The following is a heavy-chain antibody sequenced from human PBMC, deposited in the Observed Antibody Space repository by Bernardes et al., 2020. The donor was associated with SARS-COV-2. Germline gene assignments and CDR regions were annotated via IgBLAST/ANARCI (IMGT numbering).Heavy chain of an antibody. J-gene: IGHJ4*02. V-gene: IGHV3-33*01. CDR3: ARDGAHKDDDSGVARGIDY. Sequence: GGSLRLSCAASGFNFRSFGMHWVRQAPGKGLEWVGVIWYDGSNKYYGDSVKGRFTISREKSKSTVYLQMNNLRVEDTAVYYCARDGAHKDDDSGVARGIDYWGQGTLVTVSS. CDR2: IWYDGSNK. D-gene: IGHD2-15*01. CDR1: GFNFRSFG.